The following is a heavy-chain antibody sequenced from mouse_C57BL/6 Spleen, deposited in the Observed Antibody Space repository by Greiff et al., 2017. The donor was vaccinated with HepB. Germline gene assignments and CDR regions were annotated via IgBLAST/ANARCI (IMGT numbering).Heavy chain of an antibody. D-gene: IGHD3-2*02. V-gene: IGHV1-5*01. J-gene: IGHJ4*01. CDR3: TRPAQALLYAMVY. CDR2: IYPGNSDT. Sequence: VQLQQSGTVLARPGASVKMSCKTSGYTFTSYWMHWVKQRPGQGLEWIGAIYPGNSDTSYNQKFKGKAKLTAVTSASTAYMELSSLTNEDSAVYYCTRPAQALLYAMVYWGQGTSVTVSS. CDR1: GYTFTSYW.